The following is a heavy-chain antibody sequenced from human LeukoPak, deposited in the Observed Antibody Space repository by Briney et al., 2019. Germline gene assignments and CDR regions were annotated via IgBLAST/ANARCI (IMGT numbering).Heavy chain of an antibody. CDR3: AKDFAVYSTSYYDY. CDR1: GFTFSSYA. D-gene: IGHD6-13*01. J-gene: IGHJ4*02. Sequence: PGGSLRLSCAASGFTFSSYAMHWVRQAPGKGLEWVSAISGSGGSTYYADSVKGRFTISRDNSKTTLYLQVNSLRAEDTAVYYCAKDFAVYSTSYYDYWGQGALVIVSS. V-gene: IGHV3-23*01. CDR2: ISGSGGST.